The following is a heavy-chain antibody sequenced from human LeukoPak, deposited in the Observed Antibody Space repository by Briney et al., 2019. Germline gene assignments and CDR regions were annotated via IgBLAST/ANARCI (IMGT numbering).Heavy chain of an antibody. D-gene: IGHD3-22*01. V-gene: IGHV3-9*01. CDR3: AKLPQTYYYDSSGYYLPDTMDY. CDR2: ISWNSGSI. CDR1: GFTFDDYA. J-gene: IGHJ4*02. Sequence: PGRSLRLSCAASGFTFDDYAMHWVRQAPGKGLGWVSGISWNSGSIGYADSVKGRFTISRDNAKNSLYLQMNSLRAEDTALYYCAKLPQTYYYDSSGYYLPDTMDYWGQGTLVTVSS.